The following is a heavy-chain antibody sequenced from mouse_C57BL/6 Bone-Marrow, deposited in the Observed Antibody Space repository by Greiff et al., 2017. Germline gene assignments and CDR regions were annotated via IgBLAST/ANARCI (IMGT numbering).Heavy chain of an antibody. J-gene: IGHJ4*01. V-gene: IGHV5-4*01. D-gene: IGHD1-1*01. CDR2: ISDGGSYT. Sequence: EVQRVESGGGLVKPGGSLKLSCAASGFTFSSYAMSWVRQTPEKRLEWVATISDGGSYTYYPANVKGRFTISRDNAKNNLYLQMSHLKSEDTAMYYCARDYGSSYNYAMDYWGQGTSVTVSS. CDR1: GFTFSSYA. CDR3: ARDYGSSYNYAMDY.